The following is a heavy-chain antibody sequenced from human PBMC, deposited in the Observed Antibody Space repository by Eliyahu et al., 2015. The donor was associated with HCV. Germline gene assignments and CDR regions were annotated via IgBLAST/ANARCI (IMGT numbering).Heavy chain of an antibody. D-gene: IGHD3-10*01. CDR1: GFXFSSYG. CDR2: IWYDGSNK. J-gene: IGHJ2*01. V-gene: IGHV3-33*01. CDR3: ARDGSRYYGSGSYYLPWFDFDL. Sequence: QVQLVESGGGVVQPGRSLRLSCAASGFXFSSYGXXWVRQAPGKGLEGVAVIWYDGSNKYYADSVKGRFTISRDNSKNTLYLQMNSLRAEDTAVYYCARDGSRYYGSGSYYLPWFDFDLWGRGTLVTVSS.